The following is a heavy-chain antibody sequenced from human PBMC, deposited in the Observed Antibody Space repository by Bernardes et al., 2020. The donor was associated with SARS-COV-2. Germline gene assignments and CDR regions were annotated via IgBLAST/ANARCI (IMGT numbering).Heavy chain of an antibody. CDR2: ISSGSDT. CDR1: GFTFSSYS. D-gene: IGHD2-15*01. CDR3: ARERVAVTDY. J-gene: IGHJ4*02. V-gene: IGHV3-21*01. Sequence: GGSLRLSCAASGFTFSSYSMSWVRQAPGKGLEWVSSISSGSDTYYADSLKGRFTISRDNAENSLYLQMNSLTAEDTAVYYCARERVAVTDYWGQGTLVTVSS.